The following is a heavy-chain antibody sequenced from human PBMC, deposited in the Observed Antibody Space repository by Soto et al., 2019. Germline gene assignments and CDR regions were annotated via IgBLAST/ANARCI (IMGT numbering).Heavy chain of an antibody. CDR3: ARYSLIVGATDIDY. D-gene: IGHD1-26*01. V-gene: IGHV4-39*01. J-gene: IGHJ4*02. CDR1: GVSISSSIYY. Sequence: ETLSLTFTVSGVSISSSIYYWGWIRQPPGKGLEWIGSIYYSGSTYYNPSLKSRVTISVDTSKNQFSLKLSSVTAADTAVYYCARYSLIVGATDIDYWGQGTLVTVSS. CDR2: IYYSGST.